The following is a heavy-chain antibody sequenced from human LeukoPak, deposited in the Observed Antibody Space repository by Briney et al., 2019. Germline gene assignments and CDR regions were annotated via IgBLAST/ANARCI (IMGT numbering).Heavy chain of an antibody. CDR2: IYHSGST. CDR3: ARDHQLRGVSLFDY. CDR1: GYSISSGYY. V-gene: IGHV4-38-2*02. J-gene: IGHJ4*02. D-gene: IGHD3-10*01. Sequence: SETLSLTCTVSGYSISSGYYWGWIRQPPGKGLEWIGSIYHSGSTYYNPSLKSRVTISVDTSKNQSSLKLSSVTAADTAVYYCARDHQLRGVSLFDYWGQGTLVTVSS.